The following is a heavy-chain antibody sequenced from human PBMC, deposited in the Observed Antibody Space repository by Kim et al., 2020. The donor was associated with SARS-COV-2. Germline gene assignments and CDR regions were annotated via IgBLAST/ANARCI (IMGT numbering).Heavy chain of an antibody. D-gene: IGHD3-10*01. Sequence: PSLNSRVTISVDPSRNQFSLKVSSVTAADTAVYYCARGPMVRGVMGWFDPWGQGTLVTVSS. CDR3: ARGPMVRGVMGWFDP. J-gene: IGHJ5*02. V-gene: IGHV4-39*07.